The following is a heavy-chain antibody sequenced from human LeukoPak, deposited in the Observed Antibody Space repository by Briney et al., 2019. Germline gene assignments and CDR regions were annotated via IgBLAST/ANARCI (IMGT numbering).Heavy chain of an antibody. Sequence: ASVKVSCKASGYTFSSYYLHCVRQAPGQGLEWMGIINPTSGSTSYSQKFQDRVTMTRDTSTSTVYMELSSLRSEDTAVYYCAKGDGLRRGTYYNLDYWGQGTLVTVSS. CDR3: AKGDGLRRGTYYNLDY. CDR1: GYTFSSYY. CDR2: INPTSGST. V-gene: IGHV1-46*01. D-gene: IGHD1-26*01. J-gene: IGHJ4*02.